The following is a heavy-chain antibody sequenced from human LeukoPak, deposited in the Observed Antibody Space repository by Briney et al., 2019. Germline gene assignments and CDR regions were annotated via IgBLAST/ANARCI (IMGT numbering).Heavy chain of an antibody. Sequence: PGGSLRLSCAASGITFSNFWMTWVRQAPGKGLEWVAVIWYDGSNKYYADSVKGRFTISRDNSKNTLYLQMNSLRAEDTAVYYCARLGAYMHCGGDCKPLDYWGQGTLVTVSS. D-gene: IGHD2-21*02. CDR3: ARLGAYMHCGGDCKPLDY. CDR1: GITFSNFW. J-gene: IGHJ4*02. CDR2: IWYDGSNK. V-gene: IGHV3-33*08.